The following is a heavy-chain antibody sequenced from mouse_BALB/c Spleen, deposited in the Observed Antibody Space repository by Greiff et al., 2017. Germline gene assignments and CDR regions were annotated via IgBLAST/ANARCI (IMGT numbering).Heavy chain of an antibody. D-gene: IGHD2-1*01. CDR2: ISNGGGST. V-gene: IGHV5-12-2*01. J-gene: IGHJ4*01. CDR3: ARRGNYLYYAMDY. Sequence: DVMLVESGGGLVQPGGSLKLSCAASGFTFSSYTMSWVRQTPEKRLEWVAYISNGGGSTYYPDTVKGLFTISRDNAKNTLYLQMSSLKSEDTAMYYCARRGNYLYYAMDYWGQGTSVTVSS. CDR1: GFTFSSYT.